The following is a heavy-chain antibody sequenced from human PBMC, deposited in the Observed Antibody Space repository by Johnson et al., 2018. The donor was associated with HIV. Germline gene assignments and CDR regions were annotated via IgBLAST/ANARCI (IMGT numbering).Heavy chain of an antibody. CDR3: ASGGPLSGSDECCFDV. Sequence: QVQLVESGGGVVQPGRSLRLSCAASGFTFSSYTIHWVRQAPGKGLEWVAFISYDGSNKYYADSVQGRFTISRDNSKNTLCLQMNSLRVEDTPVSSCASGGPLSGSDECCFDVWGQGTMVTVSS. CDR1: GFTFSSYT. D-gene: IGHD1-26*01. J-gene: IGHJ3*01. CDR2: ISYDGSNK. V-gene: IGHV3-30*14.